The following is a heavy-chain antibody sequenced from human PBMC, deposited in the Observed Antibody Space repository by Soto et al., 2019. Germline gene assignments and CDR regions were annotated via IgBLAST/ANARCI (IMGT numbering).Heavy chain of an antibody. Sequence: GGSLRLSCSASGFTFGSNWMSWVRQAPGKGLERVANIKRDGSEKYYVDSVKGRFTISRDNAKNTLYLQMNSLRADDTAVYYCASLEWESTGSADLWGEASLVTV. J-gene: IGHJ4*02. CDR3: ASLEWESTGSADL. CDR1: GFTFGSNW. CDR2: IKRDGSEK. V-gene: IGHV3-7*03. D-gene: IGHD3-3*01.